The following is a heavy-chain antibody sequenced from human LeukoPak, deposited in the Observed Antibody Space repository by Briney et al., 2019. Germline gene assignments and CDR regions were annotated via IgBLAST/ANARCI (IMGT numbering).Heavy chain of an antibody. V-gene: IGHV4-34*01. CDR2: INHSGST. D-gene: IGHD1-1*01. Sequence: SGTLSLTCAVYGGSFSGYYWSWIRQPPGKGLEWIGEINHSGSTNYNPSLKSRVTISVDTSKNQFSLKLSSVTAADTAVYYCARGQRTTMVYYYYYMDVWGKGTTVTVPS. CDR3: ARGQRTTMVYYYYYMDV. CDR1: GGSFSGYY. J-gene: IGHJ6*03.